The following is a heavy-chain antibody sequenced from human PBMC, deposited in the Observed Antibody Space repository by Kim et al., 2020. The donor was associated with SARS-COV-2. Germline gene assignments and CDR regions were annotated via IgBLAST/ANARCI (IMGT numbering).Heavy chain of an antibody. CDR1: GGTFSSYA. Sequence: SVKVSCKASGGTFSSYAISWVRQAPGQGLEWMGGIIPIFGTANYAQKFQGRVTITADESTSTAYMELSSLRSEDTAVYYCARGRLNWNYDAPTGLNYYYDYYMDVWGKGTTVTVSS. CDR3: ARGRLNWNYDAPTGLNYYYDYYMDV. D-gene: IGHD1-7*01. CDR2: IIPIFGTA. V-gene: IGHV1-69*13. J-gene: IGHJ6*03.